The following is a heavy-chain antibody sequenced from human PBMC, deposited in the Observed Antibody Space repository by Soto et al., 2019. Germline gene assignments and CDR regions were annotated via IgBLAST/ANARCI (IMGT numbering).Heavy chain of an antibody. D-gene: IGHD3-9*01. Sequence: GGSLRLSCAASGFTFSSYSMNWVRQAPGKGLEWVSYISSSSSTIYYADSVKGRFTISRDNAKNSLYLQMNSLRAEDTAVYYCARGGYFDWLFPDDAFDIWGQGTMVTVSS. V-gene: IGHV3-48*01. CDR3: ARGGYFDWLFPDDAFDI. CDR2: ISSSSSTI. CDR1: GFTFSSYS. J-gene: IGHJ3*02.